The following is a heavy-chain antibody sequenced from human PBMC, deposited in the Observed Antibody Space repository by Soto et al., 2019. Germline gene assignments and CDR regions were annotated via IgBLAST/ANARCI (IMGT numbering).Heavy chain of an antibody. V-gene: IGHV6-1*01. J-gene: IGHJ6*03. Sequence: SQTLSLTCDISGDSVSSNSAAWNWIRQTPSKGLEWLGRTYYRSKWYSNYAISVKSRVTVNPDTFKNQFSLQLNSVTPEDTAVYYCARGSWDDVSGHYYMDVWGKGTTVTVSS. CDR3: ARGSWDDVSGHYYMDV. D-gene: IGHD1-1*01. CDR1: GDSVSSNSAA. CDR2: TYYRSKWYS.